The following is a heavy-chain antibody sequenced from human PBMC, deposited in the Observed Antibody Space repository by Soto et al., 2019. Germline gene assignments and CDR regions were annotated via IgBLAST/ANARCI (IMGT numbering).Heavy chain of an antibody. CDR2: INSDGSDT. CDR3: VRVPPAHDYYGLDV. CDR1: GFTFSSYW. Sequence: PGGSLRLSCAASGFTFSSYWMHWVRQAPGKGLVWVSHINSDGSDTTYADSVKDRFTISRDSSKNTLFLQMNSVREEDTAVYFCVRVPPAHDYYGLDVWGQGTTVTVSS. J-gene: IGHJ6*02. V-gene: IGHV3-74*01.